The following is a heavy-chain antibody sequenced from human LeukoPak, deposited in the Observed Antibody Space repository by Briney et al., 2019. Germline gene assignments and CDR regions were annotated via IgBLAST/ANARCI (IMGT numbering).Heavy chain of an antibody. CDR2: ISYDGSNK. D-gene: IGHD5-18*01. V-gene: IGHV3-30-3*01. J-gene: IGHJ4*02. CDR3: AKVPSDTAMVFDY. Sequence: PGGSLRLSCAASGFTFSSYAMHWVRQAPGKGLEWVAVISYDGSNKYYADSVKGRFTISRDNSKNTLYLQMNSLRAEDTAVYYCAKVPSDTAMVFDYWGQGTLVTVSS. CDR1: GFTFSSYA.